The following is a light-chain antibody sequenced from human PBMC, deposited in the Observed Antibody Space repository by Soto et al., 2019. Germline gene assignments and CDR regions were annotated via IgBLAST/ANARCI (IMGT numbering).Light chain of an antibody. CDR2: GAS. V-gene: IGKV3-20*01. CDR3: QQYCALPPN. J-gene: IGKJ4*01. Sequence: EIVLTQFPGALSLSPGERVTLSCRASQTVSNTYLAWYQHESGQAPKFLIYGASNRATGIPDRFSGSESGTDFTLTVSRLEPEDFEVYYCQQYCALPPNFRGGTKVEIK. CDR1: QTVSNTY.